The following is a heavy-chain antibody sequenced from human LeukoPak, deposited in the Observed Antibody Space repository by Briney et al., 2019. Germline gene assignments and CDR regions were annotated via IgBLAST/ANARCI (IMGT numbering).Heavy chain of an antibody. CDR1: GFTFTNYG. Sequence: GGSLRLSCAASGFTFTNYGMHWVRQVPGKGLEWVAVIWFDGSNRYYADSVKGRFTISRDNSKNTLYLQMNSLRAEDTAVYYCVRGRDSGYDDWGQGTRVTVSS. CDR2: IWFDGSNR. CDR3: VRGRDSGYDD. J-gene: IGHJ1*01. D-gene: IGHD5-12*01. V-gene: IGHV3-33*01.